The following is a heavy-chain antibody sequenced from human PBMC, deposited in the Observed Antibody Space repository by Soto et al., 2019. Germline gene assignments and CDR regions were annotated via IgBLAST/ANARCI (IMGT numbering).Heavy chain of an antibody. CDR3: ARSYKVTVFDD. V-gene: IGHV4-4*02. CDR2: IYHRGST. D-gene: IGHD2-21*02. J-gene: IGHJ4*02. Sequence: QVQLQESGPGLVKPSGTLSLTCAVSGGSISSNNWWSWVRQPPGKGLEGIGEIYHRGSTNYNPSLKGRVPSALDKTKNQFSLKLSSVTAADTAVYYCARSYKVTVFDDWGQGTLVTVSS. CDR1: GGSISSNNW.